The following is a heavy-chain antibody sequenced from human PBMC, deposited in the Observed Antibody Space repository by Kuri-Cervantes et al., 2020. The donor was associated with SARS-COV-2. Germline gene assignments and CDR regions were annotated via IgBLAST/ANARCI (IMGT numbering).Heavy chain of an antibody. Sequence: GGSLRLSCTASGFIFSDYYMTWIRQAPGKGLEWVSNIGPSGTPKYYADSEKGRFTISRDNSKNSLYLQMNSLRVEDTALYYCAKDRGDFWYYYMDVWGKGTTVTVSS. V-gene: IGHV3-11*01. D-gene: IGHD2-21*02. CDR2: IGPSGTPK. CDR1: GFIFSDYY. CDR3: AKDRGDFWYYYMDV. J-gene: IGHJ6*03.